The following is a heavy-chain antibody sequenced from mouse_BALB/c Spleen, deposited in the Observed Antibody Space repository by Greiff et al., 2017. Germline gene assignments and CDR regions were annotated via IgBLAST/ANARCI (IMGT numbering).Heavy chain of an antibody. Sequence: EVQLQQSGAELVKPGASVTLSCTASGFNINDTYMHWVQQRPEQGLEWLGRIDPANGNTKYDPKFQGKATITADTSSNTAYLQLSSLTSEDTAVYYGARRDYGNYENYFDYWGQGTTLTVSS. CDR3: ARRDYGNYENYFDY. D-gene: IGHD2-1*01. CDR2: IDPANGNT. CDR1: GFNINDTY. J-gene: IGHJ2*01. V-gene: IGHV14-3*02.